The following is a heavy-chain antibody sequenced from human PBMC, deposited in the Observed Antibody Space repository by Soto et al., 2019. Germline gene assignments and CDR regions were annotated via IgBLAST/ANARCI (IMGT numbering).Heavy chain of an antibody. CDR2: IYYSGST. CDR1: GGSISSSSYY. J-gene: IGHJ5*02. Sequence: SETLSLTCTVSGGSISSSSYYWGWIRQPPGKGLEWIGSIYYSGSTYYNPSLKSRVTISVDTSKNQFSLKLSSVTAADTAVYYCARQPGGYCSGGRCYDENNWFDPWGQGTLVTVYS. CDR3: ARQPGGYCSGGRCYDENNWFDP. V-gene: IGHV4-39*01. D-gene: IGHD2-15*01.